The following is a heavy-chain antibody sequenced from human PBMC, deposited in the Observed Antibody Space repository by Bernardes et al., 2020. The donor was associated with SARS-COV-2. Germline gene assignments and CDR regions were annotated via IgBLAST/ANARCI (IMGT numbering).Heavy chain of an antibody. CDR2: ISWNSGSI. CDR1: GFTFDDYA. D-gene: IGHD3-10*01. J-gene: IGHJ4*02. CDR3: AKGFSFGELLTFND. V-gene: IGHV3-9*01. Sequence: GGSLRLSCAASGFTFDDYAMHWVRQAPGKGLEWVSGISWNSGSIGYADSVKGRFTISRDNAKNSLYLQMNSLRAEDTALYYCAKGFSFGELLTFNDWCQGNLVTVSA.